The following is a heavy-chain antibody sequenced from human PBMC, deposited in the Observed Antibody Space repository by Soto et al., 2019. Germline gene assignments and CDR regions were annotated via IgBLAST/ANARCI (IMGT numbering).Heavy chain of an antibody. V-gene: IGHV4-59*08. CDR3: ARHSYYSNPLRFDP. Sequence: QVQLQESGPGLVQPSETLSLTCTVSGGSITGYYWSWIRQPPGKGPEWIGNIHYSGSTNYDPSLKSRVTISVDTSTNQSSLRLSSVTAAETAVYYCARHSYYSNPLRFDPWGQGTLVTVSS. CDR2: IHYSGST. CDR1: GGSITGYY. D-gene: IGHD4-4*01. J-gene: IGHJ5*02.